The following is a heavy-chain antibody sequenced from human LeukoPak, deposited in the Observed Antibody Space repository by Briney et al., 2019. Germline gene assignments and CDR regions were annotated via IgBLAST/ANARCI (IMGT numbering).Heavy chain of an antibody. CDR1: GGSISSSSYY. J-gene: IGHJ3*02. CDR2: IYYSGST. D-gene: IGHD6-19*01. V-gene: IGHV4-39*01. CDR3: ARHIPGIAVAGPFDI. Sequence: SETLSLTCTVSGGSISSSSYYWGWIRQPPGKGLEWIGSIYYSGSTYYNPSLKSRVTISVDTSKNQFSLKLSSVTAADTAVYYCARHIPGIAVAGPFDIWGQGTVVTVSS.